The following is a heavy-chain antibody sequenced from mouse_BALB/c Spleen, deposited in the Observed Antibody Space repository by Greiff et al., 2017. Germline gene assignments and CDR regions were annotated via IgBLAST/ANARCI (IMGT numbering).Heavy chain of an antibody. J-gene: IGHJ3*01. D-gene: IGHD1-2*01. CDR1: GYAFTNYW. CDR2: IYPGSGNT. CDR3: ARRAFYGYWFAY. Sequence: VNVVESGAELVRPGTSVKISCKASGYAFTNYWLGWVKQRPGHGLEWIGDIYPGSGNTYYNEKFKGKATLTADKSSSTAYMQLSSLTSEDSAVYFCARRAFYGYWFAYWGQGTLVTVSA. V-gene: IGHV1-63*01.